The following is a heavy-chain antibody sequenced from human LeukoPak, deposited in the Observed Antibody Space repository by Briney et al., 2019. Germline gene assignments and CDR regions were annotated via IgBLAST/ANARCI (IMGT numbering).Heavy chain of an antibody. CDR3: AKLILRFLDNYFDY. D-gene: IGHD3-3*01. J-gene: IGHJ4*02. CDR2: ISGSGGSK. Sequence: GGSLRLSCAASGFTFSRYGMSWGGQGPGKGGEGVAGISGSGGSKYYAESVKGGLTISRDNSKKTLYMQMERLRAEDTAVYYSAKLILRFLDNYFDYWGQGTLVTVSS. V-gene: IGHV3-23*01. CDR1: GFTFSRYG.